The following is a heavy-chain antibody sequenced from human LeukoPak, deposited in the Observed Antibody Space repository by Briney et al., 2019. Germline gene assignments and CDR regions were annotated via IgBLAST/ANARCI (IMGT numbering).Heavy chain of an antibody. CDR3: ARRVAASGPYFDY. J-gene: IGHJ4*02. D-gene: IGHD6-13*01. CDR1: GDPISSSSYY. V-gene: IGHV4-39*01. CDR2: IYYSGST. Sequence: SETLSLTCTVSGDPISSSSYYWGWIRQPPGKGLEWIGTIYYSGSTYYNPSLKSRVTISVDTSKSQFSLKLSSVTAADTAVYYCARRVAASGPYFDYWGRGTLVTVSS.